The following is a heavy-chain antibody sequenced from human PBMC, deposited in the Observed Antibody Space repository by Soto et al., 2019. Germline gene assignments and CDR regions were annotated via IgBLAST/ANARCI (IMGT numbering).Heavy chain of an antibody. D-gene: IGHD1-26*01. CDR1: GFTFSSYT. CDR3: AREYRELLPWVYYYGMDV. V-gene: IGHV3-30-3*01. J-gene: IGHJ6*02. CDR2: ISYDGSNK. Sequence: GGSLRLSCAASGFTFSSYTMHWVRQAPGKGLEWVAVISYDGSNKYYADSVKGRFTISRDNSKNTLYLQMNSLRAEDTAVYYCAREYRELLPWVYYYGMDVWGQGTTVTVSS.